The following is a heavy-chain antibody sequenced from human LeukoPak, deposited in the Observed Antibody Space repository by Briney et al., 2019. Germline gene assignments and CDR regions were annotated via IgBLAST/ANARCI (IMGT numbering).Heavy chain of an antibody. CDR2: ISGNGGST. V-gene: IGHV3-23*01. J-gene: IGHJ6*02. D-gene: IGHD3-22*01. CDR3: VKSSRVVVIANHYYYYGMDV. Sequence: GGSLRLSCGASGFTFSSAAMRWVRQAPGKGLEWVSGISGNGGSTYYADSVKGRFTISRDNSKNTLYLQMNSLRAEDTALYYCVKSSRVVVIANHYYYYGMDVWGQGTTVTVSS. CDR1: GFTFSSAA.